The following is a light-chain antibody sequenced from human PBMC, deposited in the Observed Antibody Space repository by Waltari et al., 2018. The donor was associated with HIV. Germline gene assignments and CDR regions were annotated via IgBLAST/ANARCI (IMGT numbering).Light chain of an antibody. CDR3: QQYTYWPLT. CDR2: GDS. CDR1: QSVTSH. J-gene: IGKJ4*01. V-gene: IGKV3-15*01. Sequence: EILMTQSPATLSVSPGARATLSCRASQSVTSHVAWFQQKVGQAHRLLIYGDSTRATGIPARFSGSGSGTEFTLTISSLQSEDFAVYYCQQYTYWPLTFGGGTKVEIK.